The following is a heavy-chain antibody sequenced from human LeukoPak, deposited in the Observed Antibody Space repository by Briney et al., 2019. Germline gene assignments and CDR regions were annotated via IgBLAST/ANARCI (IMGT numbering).Heavy chain of an antibody. CDR1: GGSISSGGYY. Sequence: SETLSLTCTVSGGSISSGGYYWSWIRQHPGKGLEWIGYIYYSGSTYYNPSLKSRVTISVDTSKNQFSLKLSSVTAADTAVYYCARDRERGYSGYDDYYYYGMDVWGQGTTVTVSS. CDR3: ARDRERGYSGYDDYYYYGMDV. D-gene: IGHD5-12*01. V-gene: IGHV4-31*03. CDR2: IYYSGST. J-gene: IGHJ6*02.